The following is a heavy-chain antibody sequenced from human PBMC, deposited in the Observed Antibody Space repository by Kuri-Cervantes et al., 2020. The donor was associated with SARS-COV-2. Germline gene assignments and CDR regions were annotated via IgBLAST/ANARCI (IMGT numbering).Heavy chain of an antibody. CDR2: MNPNSGNT. Sequence: ASVKVSCKASGYTFTSYDINWVRQATGQGLEWMGWMNPNSGNTGYAQKFQGRVTMTRNTSISTAYLQWSSLKASDTAMYYCARPPAGDCSSTSCSHWGQGTLVTDSS. V-gene: IGHV1-8*02. J-gene: IGHJ4*02. D-gene: IGHD2-2*01. CDR1: GYTFTSYD. CDR3: ARPPAGDCSSTSCSH.